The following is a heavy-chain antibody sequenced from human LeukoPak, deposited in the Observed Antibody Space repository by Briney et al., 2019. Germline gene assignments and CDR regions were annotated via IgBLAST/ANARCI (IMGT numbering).Heavy chain of an antibody. CDR3: ARSIPGKRLSYFDY. J-gene: IGHJ4*02. CDR1: GGTFSIYA. Sequence: SVKVSCMASGGTFSIYAISWVRQAPGQGVEWMGGIIPIFGTANYAQKFQGRVTITADKSTSTAYMELSSLRSEDTAVYYCARSIPGKRLSYFDYWGQGTLVTVSS. V-gene: IGHV1-69*06. CDR2: IIPIFGTA. D-gene: IGHD1-1*01.